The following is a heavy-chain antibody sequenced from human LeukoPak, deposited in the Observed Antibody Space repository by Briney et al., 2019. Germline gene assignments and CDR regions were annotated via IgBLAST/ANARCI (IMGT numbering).Heavy chain of an antibody. CDR2: MNPASGNT. V-gene: IGHV1-8*01. D-gene: IGHD2-21*01. CDR3: PRVPREIASI. J-gene: IGHJ3*02. CDR1: GYTFTIYD. Sequence: ASVKLSCTASGYTFTIYDINWVRRAPGQGLEWMGYMNPASGNTGTAQKLQGRATITTDTSITTAHMELSLLRAEDTALYYCPRVPREIASIWGQRTMVTVSS.